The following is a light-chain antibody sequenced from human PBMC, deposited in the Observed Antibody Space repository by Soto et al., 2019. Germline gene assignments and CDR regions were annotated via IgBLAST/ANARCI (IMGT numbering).Light chain of an antibody. CDR1: QSVSNNY. V-gene: IGKV3-20*01. J-gene: IGKJ1*01. CDR3: QQYGSSGP. Sequence: IVFTPSPVTLSLSPVERATLSCRASQSVSNNYLAWYQQKPGQAPRLLIYGASNRATGIPDRFSGSGSGTDFTLTISRLEPEDFAVYYCQQYGSSGPFGQVSKVDI. CDR2: GAS.